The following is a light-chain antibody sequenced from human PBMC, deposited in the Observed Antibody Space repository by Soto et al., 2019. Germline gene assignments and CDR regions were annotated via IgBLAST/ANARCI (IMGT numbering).Light chain of an antibody. CDR1: NSNVETNY. V-gene: IGLV1-47*02. CDR3: SANDDSLGGPV. CDR2: SND. J-gene: IGLJ2*01. Sequence: QAVVTQPPSASGTPGQRVTISCSGSNSNVETNYVYWYQQVAGTAPKLLIYSNDQRPSGVPDRFSASKSGTSASLDISGLRSEDEADHYCSANDDSLGGPVFGGGTKLTVL.